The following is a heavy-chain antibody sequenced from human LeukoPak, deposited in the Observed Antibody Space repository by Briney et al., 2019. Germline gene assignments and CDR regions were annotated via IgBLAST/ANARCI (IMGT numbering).Heavy chain of an antibody. CDR2: IKQDGSEK. CDR1: GFTFSSYW. J-gene: IGHJ6*03. Sequence: GGSLRLSCAASGFTFSSYWMSWVRQAPGKGLEWVANIKQDGSEKYYVDSVKGRFTISRDNAKNSLYLQMNSLRAEDTAVYYCARLGYCSSTSCYRGSKGYYYYMDVWGKGTTVTVSS. D-gene: IGHD2-2*02. V-gene: IGHV3-7*01. CDR3: ARLGYCSSTSCYRGSKGYYYYMDV.